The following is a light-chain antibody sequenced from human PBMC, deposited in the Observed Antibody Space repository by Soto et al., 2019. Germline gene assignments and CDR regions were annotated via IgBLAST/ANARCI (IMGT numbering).Light chain of an antibody. V-gene: IGKV1-6*01. CDR3: LLDYAYLWA. J-gene: IGKJ1*01. CDR2: AAS. Sequence: AIQVTPSPSSLSASVGDRVTITCRTSQGIRSALGWYQQKPGKVPKLLIYAASTLQSGVKSRFSGRGSGRDFSLTISSLQPEDFAPYDCLLDYAYLWAFGQGTKVEIK. CDR1: QGIRSA.